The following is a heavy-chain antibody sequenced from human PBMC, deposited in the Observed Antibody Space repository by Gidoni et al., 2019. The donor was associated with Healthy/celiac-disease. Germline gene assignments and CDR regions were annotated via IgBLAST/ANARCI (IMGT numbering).Heavy chain of an antibody. J-gene: IGHJ4*02. CDR2: ISGSGGST. V-gene: IGHV3-23*01. CDR1: GFTFSSYA. CDR3: AKVGHLNYYDSSGYYFFDY. Sequence: EVQLLESGGGLVQPGGSLRLSCAASGFTFSSYAMSWVRQAPGKGLEWVSAISGSGGSTYYADSVKGRFTISRDNSKNTLYLQMNSLRAEDTAVYYCAKVGHLNYYDSSGYYFFDYWGQGTLVTVSS. D-gene: IGHD3-22*01.